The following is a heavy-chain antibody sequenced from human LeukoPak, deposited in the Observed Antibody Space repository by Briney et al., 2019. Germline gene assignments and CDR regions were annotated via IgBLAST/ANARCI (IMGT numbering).Heavy chain of an antibody. CDR3: GNDSYYFDY. D-gene: IGHD3-3*01. CDR1: TDSFSTYH. V-gene: IGHV4-59*01. Sequence: PSETLSLTCTVSTDSFSTYHWSWIRQPPGKGLQWIGDFYDSGRTNYNPSLKSRVTISADMSKNQFSLKLISVTAADTAVYYCGNDSYYFDYWDQGTLVTVSS. J-gene: IGHJ4*02. CDR2: FYDSGRT.